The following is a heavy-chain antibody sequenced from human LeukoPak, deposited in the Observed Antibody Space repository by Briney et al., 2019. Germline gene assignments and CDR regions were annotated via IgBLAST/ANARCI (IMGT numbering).Heavy chain of an antibody. J-gene: IGHJ4*02. Sequence: GGSLRLSCAASGFTFSSYWMSWVRQAPGKGLEWVANIKQDGSEKYYVDSVKGRFTISRDNAKNSLYLQMNSLRAEDTAVYYCAIDGTFLELHYWGQGTLVTVSS. CDR3: AIDGTFLELHY. V-gene: IGHV3-7*01. CDR1: GFTFSSYW. CDR2: IKQDGSEK. D-gene: IGHD3-3*01.